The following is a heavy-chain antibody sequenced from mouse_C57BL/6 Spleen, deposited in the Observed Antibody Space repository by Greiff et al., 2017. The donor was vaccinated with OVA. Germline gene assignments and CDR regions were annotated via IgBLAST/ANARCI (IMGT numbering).Heavy chain of an antibody. CDR1: GYTFTSYW. CDR3: AESGGLPRDYFDY. J-gene: IGHJ2*01. CDR2: IDPSDSYT. V-gene: IGHV1-69*01. Sequence: VQLQQSGAELVRPGASVKLSCKASGYTFTSYWMHWVKPRPGQGLEWIGEIDPSDSYTNYNQTFKGKSTLTVDKSSSPAYMQLSRLTSEDAADYDSAESGGLPRDYFDYWGQGTTLTVSS. D-gene: IGHD5-5*01.